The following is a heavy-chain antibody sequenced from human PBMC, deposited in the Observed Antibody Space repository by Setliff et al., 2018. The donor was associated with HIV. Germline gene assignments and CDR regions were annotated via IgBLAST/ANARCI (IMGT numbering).Heavy chain of an antibody. D-gene: IGHD4-17*01. Sequence: AAVKVSCKASKYTLIDYYMHWVRQAPGQGLEWMGWINPNGGGVYYAQKFQPRVTRTSDPSITTVYLELNDLGSDDTAVYYCARFPLRASVSPDYWGQGTLVTVSS. J-gene: IGHJ4*02. V-gene: IGHV1-2*02. CDR3: ARFPLRASVSPDY. CDR1: KYTLIDYY. CDR2: INPNGGGV.